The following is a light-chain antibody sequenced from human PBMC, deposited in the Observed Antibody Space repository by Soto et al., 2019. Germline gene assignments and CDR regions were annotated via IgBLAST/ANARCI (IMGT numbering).Light chain of an antibody. CDR3: SSYTGSTPLFV. V-gene: IGLV2-14*03. Sequence: QSVLTQPASVSGSPGQSITISCTGTGSDIRDYDYVSWYQQHPGKAPTLMLHDVNNRPSGVSNRFSGSRSDNAASLTISGLQAEDEADYYCSSYTGSTPLFVFGGGTKLTVL. J-gene: IGLJ3*02. CDR2: DVN. CDR1: GSDIRDYDY.